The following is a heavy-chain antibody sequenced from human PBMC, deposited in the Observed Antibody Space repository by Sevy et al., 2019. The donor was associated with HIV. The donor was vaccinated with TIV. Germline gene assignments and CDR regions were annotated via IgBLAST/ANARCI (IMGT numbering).Heavy chain of an antibody. CDR3: ARDRSDFWSGYSPPDV. CDR1: GFTFDDYG. D-gene: IGHD3-3*01. CDR2: INWKGGST. Sequence: GGSLRLSCAASGFTFDDYGMSWVRQAPGKGLEWVSGINWKGGSTGYADSVKGRFTISRDNAKNSLYLQMNSLRAEDTALYHCARDRSDFWSGYSPPDVWGQGTTVTVSS. J-gene: IGHJ6*02. V-gene: IGHV3-20*01.